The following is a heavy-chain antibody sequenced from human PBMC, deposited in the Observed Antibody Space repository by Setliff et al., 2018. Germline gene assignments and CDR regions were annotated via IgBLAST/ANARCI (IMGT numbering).Heavy chain of an antibody. V-gene: IGHV1-2*06. CDR2: FXXYSGHT. CDR1: GYIFNNYF. Sequence: ASVKVSCKASGYIFNNYFLHWVRQAPGXXXEWMGRFXXYSGHTNYAQNFQGRVTMTMDAXITTVYMELRSLKSDDTAVYYCARDVXXXXTXXMDVW. CDR3: ARDVXXXXTXXMDV. J-gene: IGHJ6*01.